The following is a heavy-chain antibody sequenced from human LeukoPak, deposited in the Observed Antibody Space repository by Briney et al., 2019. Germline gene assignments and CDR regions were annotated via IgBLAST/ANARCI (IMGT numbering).Heavy chain of an antibody. D-gene: IGHD3-10*01. CDR3: ARSAAGYGSGSIVFDY. Sequence: PSETLSLTCTVSGGSISSSSYYWGWIRQPPGKGLEWIGSIYYSGSTYYNPSLKSRVTISVDTSKNQFSLKLSSVTAADTAVYYCARSAAGYGSGSIVFDYWGQGTLVTVSS. V-gene: IGHV4-39*01. J-gene: IGHJ4*02. CDR2: IYYSGST. CDR1: GGSISSSSYY.